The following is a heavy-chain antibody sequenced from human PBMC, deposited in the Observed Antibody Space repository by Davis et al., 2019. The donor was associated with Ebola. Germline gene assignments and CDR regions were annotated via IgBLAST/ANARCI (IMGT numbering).Heavy chain of an antibody. V-gene: IGHV3-73*01. CDR1: GFTFSGSA. CDR3: TRHRELRFLEWLSPPDY. J-gene: IGHJ4*02. CDR2: IRSKANSYAT. D-gene: IGHD3-3*01. Sequence: GGSLRLSCAASGFTFSGSAMHWVRQASGKGLEWVGRIRSKANSYATAYAASVKGRFTISRDDSKNTAYLQINSLKTEDTAVYYCTRHRELRFLEWLSPPDYWGQGTLVTVSS.